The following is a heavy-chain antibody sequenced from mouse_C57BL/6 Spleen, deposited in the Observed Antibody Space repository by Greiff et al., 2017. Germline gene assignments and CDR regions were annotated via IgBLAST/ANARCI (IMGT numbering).Heavy chain of an antibody. D-gene: IGHD2-4*01. V-gene: IGHV8-12*01. J-gene: IGHJ3*01. Sequence: QVTLKESGPGILQSSQTLSLTCSFSGFSLSTSGMGVSWIRQPSGKGLEWLAHIYWDDDKRYNPSLKSRLTISKDTSRNQVFLKITSVDTADTATYYCARGIYYDYDSWFAYWGQGTLVTVSA. CDR1: GFSLSTSGMG. CDR3: ARGIYYDYDSWFAY. CDR2: IYWDDDK.